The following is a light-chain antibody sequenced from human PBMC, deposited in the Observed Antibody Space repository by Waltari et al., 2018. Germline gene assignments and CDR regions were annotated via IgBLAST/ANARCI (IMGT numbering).Light chain of an antibody. J-gene: IGLJ3*02. V-gene: IGLV3-21*02. CDR3: QVWDSSSDHRV. CDR2: DDS. Sequence: SYVLTQPPSVSVAPGQTARITCGGNNIGSKSVNWYQQTPGKAPVLVVYDDSDRPSGIPERFSGSNSGNTATLTIRRVEAGDEADYYCQVWDSSSDHRVFGGGTKLTVL. CDR1: NIGSKS.